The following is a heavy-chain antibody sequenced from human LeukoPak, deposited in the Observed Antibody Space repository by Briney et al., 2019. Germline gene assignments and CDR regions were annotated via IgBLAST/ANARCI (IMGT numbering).Heavy chain of an antibody. V-gene: IGHV1-8*01. CDR1: GYTFTSYD. D-gene: IGHD3-10*01. Sequence: ASVKVSCKASGYTFTSYDINWVRQATGQGLEWMGWMNPNSGNTGYAQKFQGRVTMTRNTSISTAYMEPSSLRSEDTAVYYCAKLAGPTMVRGFSWFDRWGQGTLVTVSS. CDR2: MNPNSGNT. CDR3: AKLAGPTMVRGFSWFDR. J-gene: IGHJ5*02.